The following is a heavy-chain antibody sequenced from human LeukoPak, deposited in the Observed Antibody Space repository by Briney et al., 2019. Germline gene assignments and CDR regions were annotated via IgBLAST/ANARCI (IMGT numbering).Heavy chain of an antibody. D-gene: IGHD4-17*01. V-gene: IGHV3-48*01. CDR1: GFTFSIYS. Sequence: PGGSLRLSCAASGFTFSIYSMNWVRQAPGKGLEWVSYISSSSSTIYYADSVKGRFTISRDNAKNSLYLQMNSLRAEDTAVYYCARYGDYVGYYYYYYMDVWGKGTTVTVSS. CDR3: ARYGDYVGYYYYYYMDV. J-gene: IGHJ6*03. CDR2: ISSSSSTI.